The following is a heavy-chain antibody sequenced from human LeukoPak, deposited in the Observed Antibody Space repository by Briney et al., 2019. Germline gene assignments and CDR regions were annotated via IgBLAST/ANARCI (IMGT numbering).Heavy chain of an antibody. CDR2: INPNSGGT. Sequence: ASVKVSCKASGFTFTGYYMHWVLQAPGHGLYSMGWINPNSGGTSYAQKFQGRVTMTRDTSISTAYMELSRLRSDDTAVYFFFQAEDGIRYFDWLRTPSWFDPWGQGTLVTVSS. V-gene: IGHV1-2*02. J-gene: IGHJ5*02. CDR1: GFTFTGYY. CDR3: FQAEDGIRYFDWLRTPSWFDP. D-gene: IGHD3-9*01.